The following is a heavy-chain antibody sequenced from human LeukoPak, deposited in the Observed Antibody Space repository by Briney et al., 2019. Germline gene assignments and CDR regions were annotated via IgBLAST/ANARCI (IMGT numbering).Heavy chain of an antibody. CDR2: INHSGST. CDR1: GGSFSGYY. J-gene: IGHJ4*02. Sequence: SETLSLTCAVYGGSFSGYYWSWIRQPPGKGLEWIGEINHSGSTNYNPSLKSRVTISVDTSKNQFSLKLSSVTAADTAVCYCARHDDFWSGLDYWGQGTLVTVSS. D-gene: IGHD3-3*01. CDR3: ARHDDFWSGLDY. V-gene: IGHV4-34*01.